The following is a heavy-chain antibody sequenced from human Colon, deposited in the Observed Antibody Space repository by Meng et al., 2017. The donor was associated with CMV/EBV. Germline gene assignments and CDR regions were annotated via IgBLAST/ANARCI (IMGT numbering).Heavy chain of an antibody. CDR3: ARPTSPSYSDFVLV. D-gene: IGHD5-18*01. Sequence: GESLKISCAASGFSFNNYWMHWVRQVPGKGLVWVARINSDGSTLTYADSVRGRFTVSRDNAKNTLYLQMTNLRGEDTALYYCARPTSPSYSDFVLVWGQGTLVTVSS. CDR2: INSDGSTL. CDR1: GFSFNNYW. V-gene: IGHV3-74*03. J-gene: IGHJ1*01.